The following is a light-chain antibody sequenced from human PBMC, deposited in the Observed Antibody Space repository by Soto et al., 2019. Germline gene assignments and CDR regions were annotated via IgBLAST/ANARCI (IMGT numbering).Light chain of an antibody. CDR2: DAS. CDR3: QKYDGAPPIT. CDR1: QSVRSER. Sequence: EIVLTQSPDTLSLSPGERATLSCRASQSVRSERLAWYQQKRGQAPTLLIFDASSRASGTPERFSGSGSGTDFTLTISRLEPEDFAVYYCQKYDGAPPITFGLGTRLEIK. J-gene: IGKJ5*01. V-gene: IGKV3-20*01.